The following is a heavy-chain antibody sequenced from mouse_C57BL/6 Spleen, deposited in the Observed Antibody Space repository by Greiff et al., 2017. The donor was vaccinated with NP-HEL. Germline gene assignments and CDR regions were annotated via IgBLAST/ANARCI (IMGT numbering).Heavy chain of an antibody. J-gene: IGHJ2*01. CDR3: AREVGRYFDY. CDR2: ISDGGSYT. D-gene: IGHD4-1*01. CDR1: GFTFSSYA. V-gene: IGHV5-4*01. Sequence: EVKLVESGGGLVKPGGSLKFSCAASGFTFSSYAMSWVRQTPEKRLEWVATISDGGSYTYYPDNVKGRFTISRDNAKNNLYLQMSHLKSEDTAMYYCAREVGRYFDYWGQGTTLTVSS.